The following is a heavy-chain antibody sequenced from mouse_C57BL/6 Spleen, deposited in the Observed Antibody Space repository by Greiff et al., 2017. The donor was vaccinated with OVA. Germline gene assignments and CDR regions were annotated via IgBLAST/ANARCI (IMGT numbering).Heavy chain of an antibody. J-gene: IGHJ4*01. Sequence: QVTLKVCGPGILQPSQTLSLTCSSSGFSLSTFGMGVGWIRQPSGKGLEWLAHLWWDDDKYYNPALKSRLTISKDTSKNRIFLKIANVDTAETATYYCARIARITTVVATGAMDYWGQGTSVTVSS. CDR2: LWWDDDK. V-gene: IGHV8-8*01. CDR3: ARIARITTVVATGAMDY. D-gene: IGHD1-1*01. CDR1: GFSLSTFGMG.